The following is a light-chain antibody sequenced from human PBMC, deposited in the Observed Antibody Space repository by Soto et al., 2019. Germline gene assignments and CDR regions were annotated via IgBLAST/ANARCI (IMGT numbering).Light chain of an antibody. CDR3: AAWDDSLDGVV. V-gene: IGLV1-44*01. CDR2: SNN. J-gene: IGLJ2*01. Sequence: QSVLAQPPSASGTPGQMVTISCSGSSSNVGGNTVNWYRQLPGTAPKLLIYSNNQRPSGVPDRISGSTSGTSASLAISGLQSEDEADYYCAAWDDSLDGVVFGGGTKVTVL. CDR1: SSNVGGNT.